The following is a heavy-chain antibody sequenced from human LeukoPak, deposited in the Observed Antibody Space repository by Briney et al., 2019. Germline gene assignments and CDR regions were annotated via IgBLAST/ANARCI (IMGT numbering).Heavy chain of an antibody. D-gene: IGHD3-9*01. V-gene: IGHV3-48*03. CDR1: GFTFSSYE. J-gene: IGHJ4*02. CDR3: ARTFHQTYYDILTGSSRDDY. Sequence: PGGSLRPSCAASGFTFSSYEMNWVRQAPGKGLEWVSYISSSGSTIYYADSVKGRFTISRDNAKNSLYLQMNSLRAEDTAVYYCARTFHQTYYDILTGSSRDDYWGPGTLVTVSS. CDR2: ISSSGSTI.